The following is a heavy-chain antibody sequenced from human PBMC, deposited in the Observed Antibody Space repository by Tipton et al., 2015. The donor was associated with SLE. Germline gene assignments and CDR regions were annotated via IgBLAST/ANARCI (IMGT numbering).Heavy chain of an antibody. J-gene: IGHJ4*02. CDR1: GGSISSYY. V-gene: IGHV4-59*01. CDR3: AREVHFFDY. CDR2: IYYSGST. Sequence: TLSLTCTDSGGSISSYYWTWIRQPPGKELEWIGYIYYSGSTDYNPSLKSRVTISIDTSKNQFSLKLSSVTAADTAVYYCAREVHFFDYWGQGTLATVSS.